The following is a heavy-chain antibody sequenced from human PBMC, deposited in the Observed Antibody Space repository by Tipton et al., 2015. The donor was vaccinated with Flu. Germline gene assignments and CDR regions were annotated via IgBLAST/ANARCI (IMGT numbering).Heavy chain of an antibody. V-gene: IGHV3-11*04. J-gene: IGHJ4*02. D-gene: IGHD7-27*01. CDR3: ASLTGDDY. CDR2: ISSSGSTI. Sequence: LSLTCSVSGDSIGSRYFWGWIRQAPGKGLEWVSHISSSGSTINYADSVKGRFTISRDNARNSLFLQMNTLRAEDTAVYYCASLTGDDYRGQGTQVTVSS. CDR1: GDSIGSRYF.